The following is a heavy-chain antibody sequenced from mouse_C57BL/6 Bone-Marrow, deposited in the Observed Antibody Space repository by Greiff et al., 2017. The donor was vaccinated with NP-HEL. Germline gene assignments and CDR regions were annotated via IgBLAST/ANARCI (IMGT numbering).Heavy chain of an antibody. J-gene: IGHJ2*01. D-gene: IGHD2-3*01. Sequence: EVQLVESGGGLVQPKGSLKLSCAASGFSFNTYAMNWVRQAPGKGLEWVARIRSKSNNYATYYADSLKDRFTISRDDSESMLYLQMSILKTEDAAKYCGRRQGYDGYYVDDWGQGTTLTVAS. V-gene: IGHV10-1*01. CDR1: GFSFNTYA. CDR3: RRQGYDGYYVDD. CDR2: IRSKSNNYAT.